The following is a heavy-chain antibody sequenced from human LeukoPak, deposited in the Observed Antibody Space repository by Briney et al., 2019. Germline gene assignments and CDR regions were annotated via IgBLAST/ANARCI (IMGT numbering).Heavy chain of an antibody. CDR1: GDSISSNYC. Sequence: PSGTLSLTCAVSGDSISSNYCWRWVRQFPGKGLEWIGEVYRRGSTSYNPSLKSRVVISIDKSKNQYSLNLNSVTAADTAVYYCARAHYRITVFGVVSHRIDYWGQGTLVTVSS. J-gene: IGHJ4*02. D-gene: IGHD3-3*01. CDR2: VYRRGST. CDR3: ARAHYRITVFGVVSHRIDY. V-gene: IGHV4-4*02.